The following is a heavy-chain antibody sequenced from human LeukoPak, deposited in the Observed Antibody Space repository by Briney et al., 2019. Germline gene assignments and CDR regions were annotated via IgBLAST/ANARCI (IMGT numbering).Heavy chain of an antibody. CDR1: GFTFDDYA. CDR2: ISWNSGSI. V-gene: IGHV3-9*01. J-gene: IGHJ4*02. CDR3: AKDMDVFHYCSSTSCYRGLFDY. D-gene: IGHD2-2*01. Sequence: PGGSLRLSCAASGFTFDDYAMHWVRQAPGKGLEWVSGISWNSGSIGYADSVKGRFTISRDNAKNSLYLQMNSLRAEDTALYYCAKDMDVFHYCSSTSCYRGLFDYWGQGTLVTVSS.